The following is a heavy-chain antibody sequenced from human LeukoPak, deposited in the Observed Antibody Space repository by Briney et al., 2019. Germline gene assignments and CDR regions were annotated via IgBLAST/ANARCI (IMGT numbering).Heavy chain of an antibody. Sequence: SSETLSLTCTVSGGSISSGGCYWSWIRQPPGKGLEWIGYTYHSGSTYYNPSLKSRVTISVDRSKNQFSLKLSSVTAADTAVYYCARAYYYGSGSYAFDIWGQGTMVTVSS. J-gene: IGHJ3*02. V-gene: IGHV4-30-2*01. CDR3: ARAYYYGSGSYAFDI. D-gene: IGHD3-10*01. CDR2: TYHSGST. CDR1: GGSISSGGCY.